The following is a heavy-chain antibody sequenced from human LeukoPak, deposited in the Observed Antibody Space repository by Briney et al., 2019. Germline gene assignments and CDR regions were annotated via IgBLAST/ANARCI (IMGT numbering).Heavy chain of an antibody. V-gene: IGHV3-53*01. CDR3: AKFFAPSGGNSGWPWVIDY. CDR1: GFTVSAHY. CDR2: LYTGGDT. D-gene: IGHD6-25*01. Sequence: GGSLRLSCAVSGFTVSAHYMSWVRQAPGKGLECVSFLYTGGDTYYADSVKGRFTISRDNSKNTLYLQMNSLRAEDTAVYYCAKFFAPSGGNSGWPWVIDYWVQGTLVTVSS. J-gene: IGHJ4*02.